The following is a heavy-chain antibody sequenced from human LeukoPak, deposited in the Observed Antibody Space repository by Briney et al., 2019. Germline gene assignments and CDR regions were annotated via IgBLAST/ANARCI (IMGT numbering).Heavy chain of an antibody. D-gene: IGHD4-11*01. V-gene: IGHV4-4*07. CDR1: GGSISSYY. CDR3: ARAPRSRFTVTTPSAFDI. Sequence: SETLSLTCTVSGGSISSYYWSWIRQPAGKGLEWIGRIYTSGSTNYNPSLKSRVTMSVDTSKNQFSLKLSSVTAADTAVYYCARAPRSRFTVTTPSAFDIWGQGTMVTVSS. CDR2: IYTSGST. J-gene: IGHJ3*02.